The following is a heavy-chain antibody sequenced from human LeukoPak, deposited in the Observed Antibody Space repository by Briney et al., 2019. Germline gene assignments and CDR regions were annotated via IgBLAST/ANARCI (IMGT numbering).Heavy chain of an antibody. CDR3: ARDRYGDYYFDY. D-gene: IGHD4-17*01. V-gene: IGHV1-3*01. J-gene: IGHJ4*02. Sequence: ASVKVSCKASGYTFTSYAMHWVRQAPGQRLEWMGWINAGNGNTKYSQKFQGRVTITRDTSAGTAYMELSSLRSEDTAVYYCARDRYGDYYFDYWGQGTLVTVSS. CDR2: INAGNGNT. CDR1: GYTFTSYA.